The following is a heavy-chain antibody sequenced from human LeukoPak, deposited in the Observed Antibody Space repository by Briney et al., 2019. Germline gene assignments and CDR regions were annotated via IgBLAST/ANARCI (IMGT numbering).Heavy chain of an antibody. V-gene: IGHV3-48*04. Sequence: GGSLRLSCAASGFTFSSYSMNWVRQAPGKGLEWVSYISSSSSTIYYADSVKGRFTISRDNAKNTLYLQMNSLRAEDTAVYYCARGGPGYSSSSGLIDYWGQGTLVTVSS. CDR1: GFTFSSYS. D-gene: IGHD6-6*01. CDR2: ISSSSSTI. CDR3: ARGGPGYSSSSGLIDY. J-gene: IGHJ4*02.